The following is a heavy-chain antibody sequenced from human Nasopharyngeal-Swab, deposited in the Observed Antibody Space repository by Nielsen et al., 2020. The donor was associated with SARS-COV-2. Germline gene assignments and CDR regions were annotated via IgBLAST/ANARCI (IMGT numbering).Heavy chain of an antibody. D-gene: IGHD3-22*01. CDR3: ARAVGVDYYDSSGYYPPSWFDP. CDR2: IYYSGST. J-gene: IGHJ5*02. V-gene: IGHV4-30-4*01. Sequence: WIRQPSGKGLEWIGYIYYSGSTYYNPSLKSRVTISVDTSKNQFSLKLSSVTAADTAVYYCARAVGVDYYDSSGYYPPSWFDPWGQGTLVTVSS.